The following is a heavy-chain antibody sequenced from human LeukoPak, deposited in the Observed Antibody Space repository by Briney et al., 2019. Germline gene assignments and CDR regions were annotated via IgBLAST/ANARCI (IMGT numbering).Heavy chain of an antibody. D-gene: IGHD5-24*01. Sequence: TSETLSLTCTVSGGSISSGDYYWSWIRQPPGKGLEWIGYISYSGSTNYNPSLKSRVTISVDTSKNQFTLNLSSVTAADTAVYFCTRDRRDGYNYVDLWGQGTLVTVSS. V-gene: IGHV4-61*08. J-gene: IGHJ5*02. CDR3: TRDRRDGYNYVDL. CDR1: GGSISSGDYY. CDR2: ISYSGST.